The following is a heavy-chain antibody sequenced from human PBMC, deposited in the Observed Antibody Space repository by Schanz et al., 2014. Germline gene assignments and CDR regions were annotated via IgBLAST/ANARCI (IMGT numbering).Heavy chain of an antibody. CDR3: ARDRGYCSGGSCLTFDY. D-gene: IGHD2-15*01. CDR2: IWYDENNK. J-gene: IGHJ4*02. Sequence: GQLLESGGGLVKPGGSLRLSCVASGFTFSSYGMHWVRQAPGKGLEWVAVIWYDENNKYYADSVKGRFTMSRDNSKNTLYLQMNSLRAEDTAVYYCARDRGYCSGGSCLTFDYWGQGTLVTVSS. V-gene: IGHV3-33*01. CDR1: GFTFSSYG.